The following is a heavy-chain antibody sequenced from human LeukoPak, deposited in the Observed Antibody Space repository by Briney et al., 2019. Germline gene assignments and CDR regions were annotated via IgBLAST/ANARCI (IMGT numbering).Heavy chain of an antibody. D-gene: IGHD6-6*01. J-gene: IGHJ4*02. Sequence: GGSLRLSCAASGFTFSSYAMSWVRQAPGKGLEWVSAISGSGGSPYYADSVKGRFPISRDNSKNTLHLQMKSRRAEDTAVYYCAKDRRSSSADYWGEWGEGTLVTVS. CDR1: GFTFSSYA. V-gene: IGHV3-23*01. CDR2: ISGSGGSP. CDR3: AKDRRSSSADYWGE.